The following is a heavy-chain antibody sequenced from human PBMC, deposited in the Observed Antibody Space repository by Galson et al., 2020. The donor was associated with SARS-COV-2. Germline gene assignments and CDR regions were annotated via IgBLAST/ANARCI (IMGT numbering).Heavy chain of an antibody. Sequence: GGSLRLSCAGSGFIFSHFGMSWVRQAPGKGLEWVSGISGGGHDTFYAEFVKGRFTISRDNSKNTLYLQLNSLRVEDTAIYYCANLGVTMKRGGQGTLVTVSS. CDR3: ANLGVTMKR. J-gene: IGHJ4*02. V-gene: IGHV3-23*01. CDR1: GFIFSHFG. CDR2: ISGGGHDT. D-gene: IGHD3-22*01.